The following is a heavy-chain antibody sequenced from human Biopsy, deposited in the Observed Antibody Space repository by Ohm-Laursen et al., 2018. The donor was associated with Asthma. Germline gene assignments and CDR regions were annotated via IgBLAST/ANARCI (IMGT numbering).Heavy chain of an antibody. D-gene: IGHD6-19*01. CDR2: HDHEGGGT. CDR3: ASDFPRGCVGCNFQF. CDR1: GYSLTDLS. Sequence: ASVKVSCKISGYSLTDLSMHWVRQAPGQGLEWMGGHDHEGGGTVNARRFQGRVTMTEDTSTDTAYMELSSLSSDDTAVCYCASDFPRGCVGCNFQFWGQGTLVTVSS. J-gene: IGHJ4*02. V-gene: IGHV1-24*01.